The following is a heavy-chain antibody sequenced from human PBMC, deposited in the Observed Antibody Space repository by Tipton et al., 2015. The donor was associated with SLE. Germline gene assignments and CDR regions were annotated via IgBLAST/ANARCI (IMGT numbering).Heavy chain of an antibody. CDR3: ATSFIYSDWGAFHI. J-gene: IGHJ3*02. Sequence: LRLSCAVSGYSVSSGSYWGWIRQPPGKGLEWIGSMYNSGNTFFNPSLKSRVTISLDMSKNQFSLKLSSVTAADTAVYYCATSFIYSDWGAFHIWGQGTMVTVSS. CDR2: MYNSGNT. CDR1: GYSVSSGSY. V-gene: IGHV4-38-2*01. D-gene: IGHD4-11*01.